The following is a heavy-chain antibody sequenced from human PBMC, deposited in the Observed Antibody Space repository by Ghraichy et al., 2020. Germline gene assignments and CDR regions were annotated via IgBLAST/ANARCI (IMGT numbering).Heavy chain of an antibody. D-gene: IGHD3-10*01. J-gene: IGHJ3*02. V-gene: IGHV3-23*01. CDR3: AKDSESYNGIYDPFDI. CDR2: IVGGGAAT. CDR1: GFTFKNYA. Sequence: GGSLRLSCSASGFTFKNYAMSWVRQAPGKGPEWVSAIVGGGAATEYADSVKGRFTISRDDSKNTLFLQMSSLKVEDTAVYYCAKDSESYNGIYDPFDIWGRGIMVT.